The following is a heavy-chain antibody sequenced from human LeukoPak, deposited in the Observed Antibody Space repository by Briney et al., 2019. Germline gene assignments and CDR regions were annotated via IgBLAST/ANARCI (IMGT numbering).Heavy chain of an antibody. CDR3: ARFMGRITISGVVPYGMDV. CDR1: GFTVSSNY. CDR2: IYSAGGT. D-gene: IGHD3-3*01. V-gene: IGHV3-53*04. J-gene: IGHJ6*02. Sequence: GGSLRLSCAASGFTVSSNYMTWVRQAPGKGLEWVSLIYSAGGTYYTDSVKGRFTISRHSSKNTLYLQMNSLRGEDTAVYYCARFMGRITISGVVPYGMDVWGQGTTVTVSS.